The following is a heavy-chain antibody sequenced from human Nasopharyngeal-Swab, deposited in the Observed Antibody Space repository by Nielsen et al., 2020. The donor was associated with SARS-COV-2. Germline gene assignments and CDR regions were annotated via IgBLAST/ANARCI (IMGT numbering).Heavy chain of an antibody. Sequence: GESLKISCAASGFTFSSYRMNWVRQAPGKGLDWVSYISSSSSTIYYADSVKGRFTISRDNAKNSLYLQMNSLRDEDTAVYYCARDRSGYTYGTLDYWGQGTLVTVSS. D-gene: IGHD5-18*01. CDR1: GFTFSSYR. CDR3: ARDRSGYTYGTLDY. CDR2: ISSSSSTI. J-gene: IGHJ4*02. V-gene: IGHV3-48*02.